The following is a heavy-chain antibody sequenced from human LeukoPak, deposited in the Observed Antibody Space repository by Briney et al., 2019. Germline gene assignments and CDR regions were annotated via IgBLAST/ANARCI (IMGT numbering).Heavy chain of an antibody. CDR3: ARDDRYSGYDYDY. CDR1: GFTFINYN. V-gene: IGHV1-18*01. J-gene: IGHJ4*02. D-gene: IGHD5-12*01. CDR2: VSGYNGHT. Sequence: ASVTVSFTSSGFTFINYNICWVRQARGQGVGRMGWVSGYNGHTNYSQNLQRRVTMTTDTSTSPAYMELRSLRSDDTAVYYCARDDRYSGYDYDYWGQGTLVTVSS.